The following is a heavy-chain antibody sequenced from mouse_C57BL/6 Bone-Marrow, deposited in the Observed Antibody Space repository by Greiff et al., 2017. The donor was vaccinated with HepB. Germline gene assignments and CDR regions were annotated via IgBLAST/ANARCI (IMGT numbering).Heavy chain of an antibody. CDR3: ARRLTTPWFAY. CDR1: GFTFSDYG. J-gene: IGHJ3*01. Sequence: EVHLVESGGGLVKPGGSLKLSCAASGFTFSDYGMHWVRQAPGKGLEWVAYISSGSSTIYYADTVKGRFPISRDNAKNTLFLQMTSLRSEDTAMYYCARRLTTPWFAYWGQGTLVTVSA. CDR2: ISSGSSTI. D-gene: IGHD1-1*01. V-gene: IGHV5-17*01.